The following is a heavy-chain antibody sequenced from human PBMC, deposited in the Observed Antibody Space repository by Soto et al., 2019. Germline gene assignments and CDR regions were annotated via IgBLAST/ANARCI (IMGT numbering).Heavy chain of an antibody. V-gene: IGHV4-59*01. CDR1: GVSITNYY. CDR2: MYYSGSS. J-gene: IGHJ4*02. CDR3: ARERLGSRSVFAY. D-gene: IGHD3-16*01. Sequence: TLSLTCTVSGVSITNYYWSWIRQPPGKGPEWIGYMYYSGSSNNNPSLQSRVTISVDASKSQFSLKLSSVTAADSAVYYCARERLGSRSVFAYWGQGSLVTVSS.